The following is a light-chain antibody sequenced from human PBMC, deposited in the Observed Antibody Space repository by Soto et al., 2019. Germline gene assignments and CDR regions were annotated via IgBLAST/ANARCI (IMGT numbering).Light chain of an antibody. CDR2: GNN. V-gene: IGLV1-40*01. J-gene: IGLJ2*01. CDR1: SSNIGAGYD. Sequence: QSVLTQPPSVSGTPGQRVTISCTWSSSNIGAGYDVHWYQLLPGTPPKLLIYGNNNRPAGVPDRFSVSTSGTSAALASSGLQAEAEADYYFPSSDTSLSAAVFCGGTE. CDR3: PSSDTSLSAAV.